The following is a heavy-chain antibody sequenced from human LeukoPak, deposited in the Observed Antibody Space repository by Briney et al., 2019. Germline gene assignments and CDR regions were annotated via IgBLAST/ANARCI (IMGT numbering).Heavy chain of an antibody. D-gene: IGHD3-22*01. Sequence: GGSLRLSCAASVFTFSSYSMNWVRQAPGKGLEWVSSISSSSSYIYYADSVKGRFTISRDNAKNSLYLQMNSLRAEDTAVYYCARDPSVLDYDSSGYKGGWGQGTLVTVSS. CDR3: ARDPSVLDYDSSGYKGG. CDR1: VFTFSSYS. CDR2: ISSSSSYI. J-gene: IGHJ4*02. V-gene: IGHV3-21*01.